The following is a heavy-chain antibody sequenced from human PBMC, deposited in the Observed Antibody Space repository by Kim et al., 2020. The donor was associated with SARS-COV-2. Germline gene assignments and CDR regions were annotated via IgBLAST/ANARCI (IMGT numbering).Heavy chain of an antibody. D-gene: IGHD3-10*01. CDR1: GGSISSSSYY. J-gene: IGHJ4*02. CDR3: ARPSTPHLWFGSRFDY. Sequence: SETLSLTCTVSGGSISSSSYYWGWIRQPPGKGLEWIGSIYYSGSTYYNPSLKSRVTISVDTSKNQFSLKLSSVTAADTAVYYCARPSTPHLWFGSRFDYWGQGTLVTVSS. CDR2: IYYSGST. V-gene: IGHV4-39*01.